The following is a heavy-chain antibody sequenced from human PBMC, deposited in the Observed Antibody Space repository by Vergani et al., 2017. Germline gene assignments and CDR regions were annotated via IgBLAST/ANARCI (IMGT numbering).Heavy chain of an antibody. CDR1: GFTFSSYS. D-gene: IGHD3-10*01. J-gene: IGHJ4*02. CDR3: ARTYYGSGSPLGY. Sequence: EVQLVESGGGLVQPGGSLRLSCAASGFTFSSYSMNWVRQAPGKGLEWVSYISSSSSYIYYADSVKGRFTISRDNAKNSLYLQMNSLRAEDTAVYYCARTYYGSGSPLGYWGQGTLVTVSS. CDR2: ISSSSSYI. V-gene: IGHV3-21*05.